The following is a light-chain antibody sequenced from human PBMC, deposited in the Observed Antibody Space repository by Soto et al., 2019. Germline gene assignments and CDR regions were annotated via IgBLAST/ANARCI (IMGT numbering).Light chain of an antibody. J-gene: IGKJ3*01. CDR1: ETVATN. CDR3: QQYGVSPLT. Sequence: VMTQSPATLSVSPGERATLSCWASETVATNLAWYQQKPGQAPRLLISGASTRAAGISDRFRGSGSGTEFTLTISSLRSEDSAVYYCQQYGVSPLTFGPGTKVEIK. V-gene: IGKV3-15*01. CDR2: GAS.